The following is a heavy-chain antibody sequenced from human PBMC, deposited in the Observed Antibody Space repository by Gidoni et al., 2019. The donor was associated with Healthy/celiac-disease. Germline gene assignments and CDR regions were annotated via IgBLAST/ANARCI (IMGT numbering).Heavy chain of an antibody. J-gene: IGHJ1*01. CDR1: RFPCGSYS. CDR2: ISGSSSTI. D-gene: IGHD3-22*01. Sequence: EVQLVESGGGVVQHGGYLRLAGADSRFPCGSYSLNLVRQAQGKGREWVSYISGSSSTIYYADAEKGRFTFSRDHAKNSLYLQMNSLRAEDTAVYSCAREYYYDSSGYLSEYFQHWGQGTLVTVSS. CDR3: AREYYYDSSGYLSEYFQH. V-gene: IGHV3-48*01.